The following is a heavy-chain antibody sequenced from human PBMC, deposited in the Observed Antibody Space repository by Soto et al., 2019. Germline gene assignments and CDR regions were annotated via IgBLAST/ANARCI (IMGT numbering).Heavy chain of an antibody. D-gene: IGHD1-20*01. CDR3: AKGPAGSGIITGTTPYYYYGMDV. Sequence: GGSLRLSCAASGFTFSSYGMHWVRQAPGKGLEWVAVISYDGSNKYYADSVKGRFTISRNNSKNTLYLQMNSLRAEDTAVYYCAKGPAGSGIITGTTPYYYYGMDVWGQGTTVTVSS. V-gene: IGHV3-30*18. J-gene: IGHJ6*02. CDR2: ISYDGSNK. CDR1: GFTFSSYG.